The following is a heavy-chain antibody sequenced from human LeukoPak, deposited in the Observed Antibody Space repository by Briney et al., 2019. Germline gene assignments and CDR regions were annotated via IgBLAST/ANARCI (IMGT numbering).Heavy chain of an antibody. CDR2: ISYDGSNK. J-gene: IGHJ4*02. CDR3: ARGHYDDYE. V-gene: IGHV3-30*04. CDR1: GFTFSSYA. Sequence: PGGSLRLSCAASGFTFSSYAMHWVRQAPGKGLEWVAVISYDGSNKYYADSVKGRFTISRDNSKNTLYLQMNSLRAEDTAVYYCARGHYDDYEWGRGTLVTVSS. D-gene: IGHD4-17*01.